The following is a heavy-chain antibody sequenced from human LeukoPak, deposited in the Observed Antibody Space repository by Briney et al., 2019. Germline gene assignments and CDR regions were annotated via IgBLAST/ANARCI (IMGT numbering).Heavy chain of an antibody. D-gene: IGHD4-17*01. CDR3: ARGAPMTTSREYYGMDV. J-gene: IGHJ6*02. CDR2: IKQDGSEK. V-gene: IGHV3-7*01. CDR1: GFTFSSYW. Sequence: GGSLRLSCAASGFTFSSYWMSWVRQAPGKGLEWVANIKQDGSEKYYVDSVKGRFTISRDNAKNSLYLQMNSLRAEDTAVYYCARGAPMTTSREYYGMDVWGQGTTVTVSS.